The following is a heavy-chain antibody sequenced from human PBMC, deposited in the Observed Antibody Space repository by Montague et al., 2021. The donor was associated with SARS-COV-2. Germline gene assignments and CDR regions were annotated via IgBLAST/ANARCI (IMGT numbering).Heavy chain of an antibody. CDR3: ARGLLLSV. J-gene: IGHJ4*02. D-gene: IGHD2-21*01. Sequence: TLSLTCTVSGGSISTGGNSWSWIRQPPGRGLELIGCIYVSETTYYSPSFRSRVTIAVDRSKNQFSLRLESVTAADTALYYCARGLLLSVWGQGTLVTVSS. V-gene: IGHV4-30-2*01. CDR2: IYVSETT. CDR1: GGSISTGGNS.